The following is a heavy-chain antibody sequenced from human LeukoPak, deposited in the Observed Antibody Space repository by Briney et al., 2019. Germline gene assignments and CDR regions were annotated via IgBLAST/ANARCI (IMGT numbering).Heavy chain of an antibody. CDR2: ISAYNGNT. J-gene: IGHJ6*02. CDR1: GYTFTSYG. V-gene: IGHV1-18*01. CDR3: ARDEIAVAGTIGAYSMDV. Sequence: ASVKVSCKASGYTFTSYGISWVRPAPGQGLEWMGWISAYNGNTNYAQKLQGRVTMTTDTSTSTAYMELRSLRSDDTAVYYCARDEIAVAGTIGAYSMDVWGQGTTVTVSS. D-gene: IGHD6-19*01.